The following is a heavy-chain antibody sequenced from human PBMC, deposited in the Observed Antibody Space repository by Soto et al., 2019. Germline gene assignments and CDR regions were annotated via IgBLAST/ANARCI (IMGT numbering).Heavy chain of an antibody. Sequence: GGSLRLSCAASGFTFSSYWMSWVRQAPGKGLEWVANIKQDGSEKYYVDSVKGRFTISRDNAKNSLYLQMNSLRAEDTAVYYCARVRDYDFWSGYGNWYFDLWGRGTLVTVSS. CDR2: IKQDGSEK. V-gene: IGHV3-7*05. CDR1: GFTFSSYW. J-gene: IGHJ2*01. D-gene: IGHD3-3*01. CDR3: ARVRDYDFWSGYGNWYFDL.